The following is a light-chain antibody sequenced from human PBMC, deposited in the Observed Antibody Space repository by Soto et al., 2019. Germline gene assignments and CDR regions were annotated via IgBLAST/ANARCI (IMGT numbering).Light chain of an antibody. Sequence: DIQLTQSPPSLSASVGDKVTITCRASQNIGTILNWYPLRPGQAPKLLIYVTSSLHTGVPSRFSGSGSGSECTLTISNLQPEDFATYSCQQTHGNPTFGQGTIVEIK. CDR2: VTS. J-gene: IGKJ1*01. V-gene: IGKV1-39*01. CDR3: QQTHGNPT. CDR1: QNIGTI.